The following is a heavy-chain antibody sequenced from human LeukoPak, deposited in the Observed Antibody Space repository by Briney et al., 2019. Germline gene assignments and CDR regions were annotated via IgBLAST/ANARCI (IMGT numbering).Heavy chain of an antibody. CDR3: ARWGYGWHAFDI. J-gene: IGHJ3*02. Sequence: PWASVKVSCKASGYTFTGYYMHWVRQAPGQGLEWMGWINPNSGDTNSAQKFQGRVTMTRDTSISTAYMELSRLRSDDTAVYYCARWGYGWHAFDIWGQGTMVTVSS. CDR2: INPNSGDT. V-gene: IGHV1-2*02. CDR1: GYTFTGYY. D-gene: IGHD5-12*01.